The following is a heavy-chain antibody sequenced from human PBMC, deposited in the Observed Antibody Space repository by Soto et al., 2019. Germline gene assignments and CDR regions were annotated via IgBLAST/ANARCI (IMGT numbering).Heavy chain of an antibody. CDR3: ASEPNYFDY. CDR2: LSAYNGNT. Sequence: QVQLVQSGAEVKKPGASVKVSCKASGYTFTSYGISWVRQAPGQGLEWMGWLSAYNGNTKYAQKLQGRVTMTTDTSTSTADMDLRSLRSDDTAVYYGASEPNYFDYWGQGTLVTVSS. CDR1: GYTFTSYG. J-gene: IGHJ4*02. V-gene: IGHV1-18*01.